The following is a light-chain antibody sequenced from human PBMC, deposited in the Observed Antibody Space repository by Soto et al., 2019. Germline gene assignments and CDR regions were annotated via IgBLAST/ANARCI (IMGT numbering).Light chain of an antibody. Sequence: IQMTHSPSTLSASVLYMVTMTFRSSQSIRSWLAWYQQKPGKAPKLLIYDAYSLESGVPSRFSGRRSGTEFTLTIAGLQPEDFATYYCQQYESYSPLNFGGGTKVDIK. J-gene: IGKJ4*01. CDR1: QSIRSW. CDR3: QQYESYSPLN. V-gene: IGKV1-5*01. CDR2: DAY.